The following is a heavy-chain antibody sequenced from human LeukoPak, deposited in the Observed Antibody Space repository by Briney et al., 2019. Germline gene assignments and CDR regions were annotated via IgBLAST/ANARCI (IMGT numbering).Heavy chain of an antibody. D-gene: IGHD3-10*01. V-gene: IGHV3-23*01. CDR3: ARGVGRTTLLRGLIDY. J-gene: IGHJ4*02. Sequence: PGGSLRLSCAASGFTFSTYAMSWVRQAPGKGLEWVSLIGGSDGRTRYADSVKGRFTISRDNSKNTLYLLMDSLRPEDTALFYCARGVGRTTLLRGLIDYWGQGTLVTVSS. CDR1: GFTFSTYA. CDR2: IGGSDGRT.